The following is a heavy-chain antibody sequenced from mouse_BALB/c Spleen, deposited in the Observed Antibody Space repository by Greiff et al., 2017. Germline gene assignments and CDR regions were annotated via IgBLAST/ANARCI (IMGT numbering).Heavy chain of an antibody. CDR2: ISSGSSTI. CDR1: GFTFSSFG. D-gene: IGHD2-14*01. V-gene: IGHV5-17*02. Sequence: EVQLVESGGGLVQPGGSRKLSCAASGFTFSSFGMHWVRQAPEKGLEWVAYISSGSSTIYYADTVKGRFTVTRDNPKNTLFLQMTSLRSEDTTMYYCAGGGRYDLDYWGQGTTLTVSS. CDR3: AGGGRYDLDY. J-gene: IGHJ2*01.